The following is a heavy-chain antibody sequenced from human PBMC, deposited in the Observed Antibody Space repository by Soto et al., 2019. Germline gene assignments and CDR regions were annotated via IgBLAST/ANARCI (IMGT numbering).Heavy chain of an antibody. D-gene: IGHD5-12*01. V-gene: IGHV1-3*04. CDR2: INTGNGNT. CDR1: GSTFIKSG. CDR3: ARDIGFYRTDPTSFDY. J-gene: IGHJ4*02. Sequence: APVRLSRKASGSTFIKSGLHRVRQAPGQRIEWMGWINTGNGNTKYSQAFQHRVTITTNTSASTVFMELSSLTSEDTAVFYCARDIGFYRTDPTSFDYCGKGPLGSVSS.